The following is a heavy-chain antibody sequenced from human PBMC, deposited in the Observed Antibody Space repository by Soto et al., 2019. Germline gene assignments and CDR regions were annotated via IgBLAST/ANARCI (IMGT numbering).Heavy chain of an antibody. J-gene: IGHJ6*03. D-gene: IGHD1-7*01. V-gene: IGHV6-1*01. CDR1: GDSVSSNSAA. Sequence: PSQTLSLTCAISGDSVSSNSAAWNWIRLSPSRGLEWLARTYYRSRWYNDYAVSVRSRITVNPDTSKDQFSLQLTSGTPEDPAVYYCAGTTSHQWYYMDVWGKGTTVTVSS. CDR3: AGTTSHQWYYMDV. CDR2: TYYRSRWYN.